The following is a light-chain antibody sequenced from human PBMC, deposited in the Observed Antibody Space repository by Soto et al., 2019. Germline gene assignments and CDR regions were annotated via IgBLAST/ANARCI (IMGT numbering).Light chain of an antibody. Sequence: QSALTQPASVSGSPGQSITISCTGTSSDLGGYNHVSWYQHHPGKAPKLMIYEVSNRPSGVSNRFSGSKSGNTASLTISGLQADDEADYCCYSHAGSNNRVFGRGRKVIVL. J-gene: IGLJ1*01. V-gene: IGLV2-14*01. CDR1: SSDLGGYNH. CDR2: EVS. CDR3: YSHAGSNNRV.